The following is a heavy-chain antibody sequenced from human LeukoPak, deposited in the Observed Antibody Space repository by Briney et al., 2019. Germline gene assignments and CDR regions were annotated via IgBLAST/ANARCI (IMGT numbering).Heavy chain of an antibody. Sequence: SETLSLTCAVYGGSFSGYYWSWIRQPPGKGLEWIGEINHSGSTNYNPSLKSRVTISVDTSKNQFSLKLSSVTAADTAVHYCARGGAAAGRLLRNWFDPWGQGTLVTVSS. D-gene: IGHD6-13*01. CDR2: INHSGST. V-gene: IGHV4-34*01. CDR1: GGSFSGYY. J-gene: IGHJ5*02. CDR3: ARGGAAAGRLLRNWFDP.